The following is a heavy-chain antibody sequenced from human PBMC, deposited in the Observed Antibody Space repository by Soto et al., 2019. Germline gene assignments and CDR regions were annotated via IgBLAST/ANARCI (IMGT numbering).Heavy chain of an antibody. D-gene: IGHD5-12*01. CDR2: INHSGST. CDR1: GGSFIGYY. CDR3: ARVVATRTRAYYYYYMDV. V-gene: IGHV4-34*01. Sequence: QVQLQQWGAGLLKPSETLSLTCAVYGGSFIGYYWSWIRQPPGKGLEWIGEINHSGSTNYNPSLKSRVTISVDESRNLFALKLSSVTAADTAVYYCARVVATRTRAYYYYYMDVWGKGTTVTVSS. J-gene: IGHJ6*03.